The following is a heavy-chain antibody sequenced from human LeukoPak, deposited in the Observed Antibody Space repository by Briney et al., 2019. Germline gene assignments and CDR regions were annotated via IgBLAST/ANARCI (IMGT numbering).Heavy chain of an antibody. J-gene: IGHJ3*02. Sequence: GGSLRLSCAASGFSFSIYAMHWVRQAPGKGLEWVSYISSSSSTKYYADSVKGRFTISRDNAKKSLYLQMNSLRAEDTAVYYCATGVGITIFGVVINAFDIWGQGTLFTVSS. D-gene: IGHD3-3*01. CDR2: ISSSSSTK. CDR1: GFSFSIYA. V-gene: IGHV3-48*01. CDR3: ATGVGITIFGVVINAFDI.